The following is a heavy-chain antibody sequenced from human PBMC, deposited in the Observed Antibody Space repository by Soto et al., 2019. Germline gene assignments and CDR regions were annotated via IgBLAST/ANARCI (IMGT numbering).Heavy chain of an antibody. CDR3: TTGGVPAAKPNYYGSESYYSFDY. D-gene: IGHD3-10*01. V-gene: IGHV3-15*07. Sequence: GGSLRLSCSASGFTFHYAWMNWVRQAPGKGLEWVGRIKSKTDGGTTDYTAPVKGRFTISRDDSQNALYLQMSSLTTEDTAVYYCTTGGVPAAKPNYYGSESYYSFDYWGQGALVTVSS. CDR1: GFTFHYAW. J-gene: IGHJ4*02. CDR2: IKSKTDGGTT.